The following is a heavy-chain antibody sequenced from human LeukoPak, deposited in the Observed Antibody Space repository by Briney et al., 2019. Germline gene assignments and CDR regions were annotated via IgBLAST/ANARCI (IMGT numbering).Heavy chain of an antibody. D-gene: IGHD3-9*01. Sequence: GGSLRLSCVASGFTFSSYWMHWVRQDPRKGLVWVSRINGDGRNINYADSVRGRFTISRDNAKNTLYLQMNTLRVEDTAVYYCARDLMDYDVSTGLHHYYMDIWGQGTTVTVSS. CDR3: ARDLMDYDVSTGLHHYYMDI. CDR2: INGDGRNI. CDR1: GFTFSSYW. J-gene: IGHJ6*02. V-gene: IGHV3-74*01.